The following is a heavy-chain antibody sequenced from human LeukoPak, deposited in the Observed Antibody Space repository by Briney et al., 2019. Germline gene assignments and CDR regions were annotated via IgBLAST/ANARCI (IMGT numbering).Heavy chain of an antibody. J-gene: IGHJ4*02. CDR3: ARLWIAVASKLTSFDY. CDR2: ISAYNGNT. V-gene: IGHV1-18*01. Sequence: ASVKVSCKASGGTFSSYAISWVRQAPGQGLEWMGGISAYNGNTNYAQKLQGRVTMTTDTSTSTAYMELRSLRSDDTAVYYCARLWIAVASKLTSFDYWGQGTLVTVSS. D-gene: IGHD6-19*01. CDR1: GGTFSSYA.